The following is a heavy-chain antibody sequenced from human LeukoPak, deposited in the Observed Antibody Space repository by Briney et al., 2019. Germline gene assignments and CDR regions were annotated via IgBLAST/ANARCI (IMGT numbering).Heavy chain of an antibody. V-gene: IGHV3-30-3*01. Sequence: GGSLRLSCAASGFTFSSYAMHWVRQAPGKGLEWVAVISYDGSNKYYADSVKGRFTISRDNSKNTLYLQMNSLRAEDTAVYYCARDQPHYSSSSFYYYYYYMDVWGKGTTVTVSS. D-gene: IGHD6-6*01. CDR3: ARDQPHYSSSSFYYYYYYMDV. J-gene: IGHJ6*03. CDR1: GFTFSSYA. CDR2: ISYDGSNK.